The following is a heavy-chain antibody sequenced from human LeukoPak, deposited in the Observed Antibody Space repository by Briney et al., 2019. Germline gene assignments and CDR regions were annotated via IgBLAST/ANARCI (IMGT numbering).Heavy chain of an antibody. J-gene: IGHJ5*02. CDR3: ARDGRVVVAAELGKGRWFDP. D-gene: IGHD2-15*01. Sequence: ASVKVSCKASGYTFTGYYMHWVRQAPGQGLEWMGWINPNSGGTNYAQKVQGRVTMTRDTSISTAYMELSRLRSDDTAVYYCARDGRVVVAAELGKGRWFDPWGQGTMVTVSS. CDR2: INPNSGGT. CDR1: GYTFTGYY. V-gene: IGHV1-2*02.